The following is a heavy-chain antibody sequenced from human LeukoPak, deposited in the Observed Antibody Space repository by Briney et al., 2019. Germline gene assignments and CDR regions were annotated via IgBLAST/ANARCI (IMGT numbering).Heavy chain of an antibody. D-gene: IGHD5-12*01. CDR2: ISSSSSYI. CDR3: ARVGYSGYDHYFDY. J-gene: IGHJ4*02. CDR1: GFTFSSYS. Sequence: GGSLRLSCAASGFTFSSYSMNWDRQAPGKGLEWVSSISSSSSYIYYADSVKGRFTISRDNAKNSLYLQMNSLRAEDTAVYYCARVGYSGYDHYFDYWGQGTLVTVSS. V-gene: IGHV3-21*01.